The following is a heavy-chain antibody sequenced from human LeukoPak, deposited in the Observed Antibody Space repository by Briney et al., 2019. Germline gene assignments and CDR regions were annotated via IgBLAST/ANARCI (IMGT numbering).Heavy chain of an antibody. CDR2: IIPIFGTA. Sequence: SVKISCKASGGTFSSYAISWVRQAPGQGLEWMGRIIPIFGTANYAQKFQGRVTITTDESTSTAYMELSSLRSEDTAVYYCPRGTSGTTSLFYWGQGTLVTVSS. J-gene: IGHJ4*02. D-gene: IGHD1-7*01. CDR1: GGTFSSYA. V-gene: IGHV1-69*05. CDR3: PRGTSGTTSLFY.